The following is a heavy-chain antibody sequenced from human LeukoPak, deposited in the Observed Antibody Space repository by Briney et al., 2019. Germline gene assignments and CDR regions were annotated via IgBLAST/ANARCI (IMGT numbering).Heavy chain of an antibody. V-gene: IGHV1-2*02. J-gene: IGHJ4*02. D-gene: IGHD6-19*01. CDR3: APTRGGWYLDY. CDR1: GCTFTGYY. Sequence: ASVKVSCKASGCTFTGYYIHWVRQAPGQGLEWMGWINPNSGGTKYAQKFQGRVTMTRDTSISTAYMEMSRLRSDDTAVYYCAPTRGGWYLDYWGQGTLVTVSS. CDR2: INPNSGGT.